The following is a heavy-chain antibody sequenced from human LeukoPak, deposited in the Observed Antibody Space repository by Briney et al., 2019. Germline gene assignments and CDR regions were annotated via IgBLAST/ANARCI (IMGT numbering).Heavy chain of an antibody. J-gene: IGHJ6*03. V-gene: IGHV4-30-4*01. CDR2: IYYSGST. D-gene: IGHD3-3*01. CDR1: GGSISSGDYY. Sequence: SETLSLTCTVSGGSISSGDYYWSWIRQPPGKGLEWIGYIYYSGSTYYNPSLKSRVTISVDTSKNQFSLKLSSVTAADTAAYYCARANSIFGVVITYYYYYYMDVWGKGTTVTVSS. CDR3: ARANSIFGVVITYYYYYYMDV.